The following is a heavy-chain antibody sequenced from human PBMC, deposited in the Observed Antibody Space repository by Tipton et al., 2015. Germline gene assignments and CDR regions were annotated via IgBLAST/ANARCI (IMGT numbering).Heavy chain of an antibody. Sequence: TLSLTCTVSGASLNSGGYYWSWIRQHPGKGLEWIGYIYYSGNTHYNPSLKSRVTISVDTSKNQFSLKLSSVIAADTAVYYCASIVTVGNWFDSWGQGILVTVSS. V-gene: IGHV4-31*03. D-gene: IGHD5-18*01. CDR2: IYYSGNT. CDR3: ASIVTVGNWFDS. CDR1: GASLNSGGYY. J-gene: IGHJ5*01.